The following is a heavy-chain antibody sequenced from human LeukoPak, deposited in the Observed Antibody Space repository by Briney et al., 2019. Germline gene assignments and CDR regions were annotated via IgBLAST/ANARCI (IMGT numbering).Heavy chain of an antibody. J-gene: IGHJ4*02. D-gene: IGHD6-13*01. CDR1: GFTFSSYG. Sequence: PGRSLRLSCAASGFTFSSYGMHWVRQAPGKGLEWVGFIRSKAYGGTTEYAASVKGRFTISRDDSKSIAYLQMNSLKTEDTAVYYCTRVEPSSSWYWAFDYWGQGTLVTVSS. V-gene: IGHV3-49*04. CDR2: IRSKAYGGTT. CDR3: TRVEPSSSWYWAFDY.